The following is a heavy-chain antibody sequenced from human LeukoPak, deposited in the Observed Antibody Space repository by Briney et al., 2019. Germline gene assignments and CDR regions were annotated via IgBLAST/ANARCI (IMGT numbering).Heavy chain of an antibody. CDR1: GFTVSSNY. V-gene: IGHV3-66*01. Sequence: GGSLRLSCAASGFTVSSNYMSWVRQAPGKGLEWVSVIYSGGSTYYADSVKGRFTISRDNSKNTLYLQMNSLRAEDTAVYYCARVYYYGSGSPGYWGQGTLFTVSS. CDR2: IYSGGST. D-gene: IGHD3-10*01. CDR3: ARVYYYGSGSPGY. J-gene: IGHJ4*02.